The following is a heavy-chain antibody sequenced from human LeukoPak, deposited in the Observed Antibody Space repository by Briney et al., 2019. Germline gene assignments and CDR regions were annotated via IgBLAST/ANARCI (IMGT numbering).Heavy chain of an antibody. CDR1: GGTFSSYA. CDR3: ARRRGSGLRIVRGAFDI. V-gene: IGHV1-69*13. J-gene: IGHJ3*02. CDR2: IIPIFGTA. D-gene: IGHD2/OR15-2a*01. Sequence: GASVKVSCKASGGTFSSYAISWVRQAPGQGLEWMGGIIPIFGTANYAQKFQGRVTITADESTSTAYMELSSLRSEDTAVYYCARRRGSGLRIVRGAFDIWGQGTMVTVSS.